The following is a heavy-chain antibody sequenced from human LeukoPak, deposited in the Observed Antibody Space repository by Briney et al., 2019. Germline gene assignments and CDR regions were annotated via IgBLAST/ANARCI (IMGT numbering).Heavy chain of an antibody. CDR2: ISYDGSNK. J-gene: IGHJ4*02. CDR1: GFTFSSYG. V-gene: IGHV3-30*03. D-gene: IGHD6-19*01. CDR3: ARDIAVAGNYFDY. Sequence: GGSLRLSCAASGFTFSSYGMHWVRQAPGKGLEWVAVISYDGSNKYYADSVKGRFTISRDNSKNTLYLQMNSLRAEDTAVYYCARDIAVAGNYFDYWGQGTLVTVSS.